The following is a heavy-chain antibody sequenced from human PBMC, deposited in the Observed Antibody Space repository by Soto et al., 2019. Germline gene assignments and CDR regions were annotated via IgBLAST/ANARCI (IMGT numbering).Heavy chain of an antibody. J-gene: IGHJ4*02. D-gene: IGHD6-19*01. CDR1: GFSFTNAW. CDR2: IKGRIDGEAT. Sequence: GGSLRLSCSASGFSFTNAWISWVRQAPGKGLEWVGHIKGRIDGEATDYAAPVKGRVTFSRDYSRNAVYLQVNSLRTDDTAVYYCAADIPSQGSGEFDFWGQGTQVTVSS. CDR3: AADIPSQGSGEFDF. V-gene: IGHV3-15*07.